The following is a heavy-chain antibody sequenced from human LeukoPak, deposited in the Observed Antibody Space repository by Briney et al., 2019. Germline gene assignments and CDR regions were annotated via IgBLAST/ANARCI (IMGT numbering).Heavy chain of an antibody. CDR3: AREANVVVAAKRHWFDP. D-gene: IGHD2-15*01. V-gene: IGHV4-34*01. Sequence: SETLYVTCAVDGGAFSGYYCSWIRQPPVKGLEWIGDIYHSGSTNYNPSLKSRVTISVDTSKNQFSLKLSSVTAADTAVYYCAREANVVVAAKRHWFDPWGQGTLVTVSS. J-gene: IGHJ5*02. CDR1: GGAFSGYY. CDR2: IYHSGST.